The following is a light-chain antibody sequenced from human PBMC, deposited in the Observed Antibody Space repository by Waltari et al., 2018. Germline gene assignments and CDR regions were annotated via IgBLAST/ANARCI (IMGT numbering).Light chain of an antibody. CDR3: LQYNTWLRT. V-gene: IGKV3-15*01. J-gene: IGKJ1*01. CDR2: GAS. CDR1: HSVATK. Sequence: ETVMTQSPVTLSVSPGERAILSCRASHSVATKLAWYQQKPGQAPSLLIYGASTRATAIPARFSVTGSGKEFTLTISSLQSEDFAGDYCLQYNTWLRTFGQGTRVES.